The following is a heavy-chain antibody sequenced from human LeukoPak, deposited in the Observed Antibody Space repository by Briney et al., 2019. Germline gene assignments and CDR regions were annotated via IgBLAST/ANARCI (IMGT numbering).Heavy chain of an antibody. CDR2: IYTSGST. V-gene: IGHV4-4*09. D-gene: IGHD3-3*01. CDR1: GGSISSYY. J-gene: IGHJ6*03. CDR3: ARGRDYDFWSGARMDV. Sequence: SETLSLTCTVSGGSISSYYWSWIRQPPGKGLEWIGYIYTSGSTNYNPSLKSRVTISVDTSKNQFSLKLSSVTAADTAVYYCARGRDYDFWSGARMDVWGKGTTVTVSS.